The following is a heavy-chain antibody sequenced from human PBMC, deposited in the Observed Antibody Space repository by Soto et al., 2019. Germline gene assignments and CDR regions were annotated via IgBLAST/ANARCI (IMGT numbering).Heavy chain of an antibody. D-gene: IGHD3-10*01. CDR3: ARQKEDRYGSGSYYYYYGMDV. J-gene: IGHJ6*02. V-gene: IGHV5-10-1*01. CDR2: IDPSDSYT. Sequence: GESLKISCKGSGYSFTSYWISWVRQMPGKGLEWVGRIDPSDSYTNYSPSFQGHVTISADKSIDTAYLQWSSLKASGTAMYYCARQKEDRYGSGSYYYYYGMDVWGQGTTVTVSS. CDR1: GYSFTSYW.